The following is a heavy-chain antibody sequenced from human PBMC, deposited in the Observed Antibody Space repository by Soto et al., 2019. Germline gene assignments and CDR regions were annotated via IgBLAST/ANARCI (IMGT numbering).Heavy chain of an antibody. CDR2: IYFSGRT. CDR3: ARHLSESGYDLHY. Sequence: QLQLQESGPGLVKPSETLSLPCTVSGGFITSDSYYWAWIRQPPGKGLEWIGSIYFSGRTYYNSALKSRLGISIDMSKNQFSLNLSSVTAADTAVYYCARHLSESGYDLHYWGQGTPVIVSS. D-gene: IGHD5-12*01. J-gene: IGHJ4*02. CDR1: GGFITSDSYY. V-gene: IGHV4-39*01.